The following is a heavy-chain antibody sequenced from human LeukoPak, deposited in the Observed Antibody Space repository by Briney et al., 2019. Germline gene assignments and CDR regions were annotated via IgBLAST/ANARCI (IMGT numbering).Heavy chain of an antibody. CDR2: IYYSGST. V-gene: IGHV4-59*01. CDR1: SGSIRTSY. Sequence: SETLSLTCTVSSGSIRTSYCSWIRQPPGKGLEWIGYIYYSGSTNYNPSLKSRVTISVDTSRNQFSLKLSSVTAADTAVYYCASGGRYYYDSSGYWHPFDYWGQGTLVTVSS. J-gene: IGHJ4*02. D-gene: IGHD3-22*01. CDR3: ASGGRYYYDSSGYWHPFDY.